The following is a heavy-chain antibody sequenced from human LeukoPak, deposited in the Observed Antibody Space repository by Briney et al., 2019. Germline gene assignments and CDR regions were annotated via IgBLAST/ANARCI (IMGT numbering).Heavy chain of an antibody. V-gene: IGHV1-8*01. J-gene: IGHJ4*02. CDR3: TRGPPNWGYDF. CDR1: GYTLTELA. Sequence: ASVTVSCTVSGYTLTELAIQWVRQATGQGFEWLGWMSPNSGNTGYAQKFQGRVTMTRSTSMSTAYMELSSLKSEDTAVYYCTRGPPNWGYDFWGQGTLVTVSS. D-gene: IGHD7-27*01. CDR2: MSPNSGNT.